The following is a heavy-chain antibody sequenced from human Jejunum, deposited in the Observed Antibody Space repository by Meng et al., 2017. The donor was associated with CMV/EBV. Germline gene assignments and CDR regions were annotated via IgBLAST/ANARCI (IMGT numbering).Heavy chain of an antibody. D-gene: IGHD3-16*01. CDR3: ARADLSLRLGELLPDY. J-gene: IGHJ4*02. V-gene: IGHV4-31*02. CDR1: SISSGGYY. CDR2: IYYSGST. Sequence: SISSGGYYWSWIRQNPGKGLEWIGYIYYSGSTYYNPSLKSRVTISVDTSKNQFSLKLSSVTAADTAVYYCARADLSLRLGELLPDYWGQGTLVTVSS.